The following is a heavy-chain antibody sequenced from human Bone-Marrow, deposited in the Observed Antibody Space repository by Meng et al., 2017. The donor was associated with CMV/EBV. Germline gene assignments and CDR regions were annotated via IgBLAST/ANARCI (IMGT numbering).Heavy chain of an antibody. CDR2: INPNSGGT. D-gene: IGHD2-2*01. Sequence: YTFTGYYMHWVRQAPGQGREWMGWINPNSGGTNYAQKFQGRVTMTRDTSISTAYMELSRLRSDDTAVYYCARLFCSSTSCYLYFDYWGQGTLVTVSS. V-gene: IGHV1-2*02. J-gene: IGHJ4*02. CDR1: YTFTGYY. CDR3: ARLFCSSTSCYLYFDY.